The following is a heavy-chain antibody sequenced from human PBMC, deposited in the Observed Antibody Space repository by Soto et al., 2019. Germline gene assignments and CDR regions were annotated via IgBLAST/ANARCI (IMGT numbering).Heavy chain of an antibody. CDR3: AREYTAISHWFDP. CDR2: INAGNGNT. Sequence: ASVKVSCKASGYTFTSYAIHWVRQAPGQRLEWMGWINAGNGNTKYSQKFQDRVTITRDTSASTAYMELSSLRSEDTAVYYCAREYTAISHWFDPWGHGTPVTVSS. V-gene: IGHV1-3*01. D-gene: IGHD2-2*02. CDR1: GYTFTSYA. J-gene: IGHJ5*02.